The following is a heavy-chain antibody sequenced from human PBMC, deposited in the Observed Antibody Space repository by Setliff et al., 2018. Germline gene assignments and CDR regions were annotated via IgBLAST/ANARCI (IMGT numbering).Heavy chain of an antibody. CDR1: GYTFTGYY. CDR2: INPNSGGT. V-gene: IGHV1-2*02. J-gene: IGHJ6*03. D-gene: IGHD3-22*01. Sequence: ASVKVSCKASGYTFTGYYVHWVRQAPGQGLEWMGWINPNSGGTNYAQRFQGRVTMTRDTSISTAYMEPSRLRSDDTAVYYCARSPLPPPGPGYYYDNSYYYYMDVWGKGTTVTVSS. CDR3: ARSPLPPPGPGYYYDNSYYYYMDV.